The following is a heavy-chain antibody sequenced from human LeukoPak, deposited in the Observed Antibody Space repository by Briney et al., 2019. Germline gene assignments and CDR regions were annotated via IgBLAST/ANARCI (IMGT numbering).Heavy chain of an antibody. CDR1: GYSFTSYW. V-gene: IGHV5-51*01. D-gene: IGHD4-23*01. J-gene: IGHJ6*03. Sequence: GESLKISCKGSGYSFTSYWIGWVRQMPGKGLEWMGIIYPGDSDTRYSPSFQGQVTISADKSISTAYLQGSSLKASDTAMYYCARQGGNSFYYYYMDVWGKGTTVTVSS. CDR2: IYPGDSDT. CDR3: ARQGGNSFYYYYMDV.